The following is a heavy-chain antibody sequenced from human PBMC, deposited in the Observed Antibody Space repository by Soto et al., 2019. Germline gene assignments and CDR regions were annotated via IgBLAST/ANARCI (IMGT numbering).Heavy chain of an antibody. CDR2: INPSGGST. CDR3: ARDDATITRNPFDFGY. Sequence: GASMKGSRKASGYTFPNYYIHWVRQAPGQGLEWMGIINPSGGSTTYAQKFQGRVAMTRDTSTSTVYMELSSLRSEDTAVYYCARDDATITRNPFDFGYWGQGTLVTVSS. J-gene: IGHJ4*02. V-gene: IGHV1-46*03. CDR1: GYTFPNYY. D-gene: IGHD5-12*01.